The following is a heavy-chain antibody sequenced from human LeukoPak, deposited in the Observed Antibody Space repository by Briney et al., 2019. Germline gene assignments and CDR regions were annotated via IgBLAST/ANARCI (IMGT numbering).Heavy chain of an antibody. CDR1: GYSISSGYY. CDR2: IYHSGST. CDR3: AREGYDEQNWFDP. Sequence: PSETLSPTCTVSGYSISSGYYWGWIRQPPGKGLEWIGSIYHSGSTYYNPSLKSRVTISVDTSKNQFSLKLSSVTAADTAVYYCAREGYDEQNWFDPWGQGTLVTVSS. D-gene: IGHD5-12*01. J-gene: IGHJ5*02. V-gene: IGHV4-38-2*02.